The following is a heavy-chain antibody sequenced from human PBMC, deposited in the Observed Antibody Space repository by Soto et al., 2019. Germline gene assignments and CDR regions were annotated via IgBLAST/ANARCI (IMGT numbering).Heavy chain of an antibody. J-gene: IGHJ4*02. Sequence: QVQLQESGPGLVKPSPTLSLTCTVSGGSINGGDYYWSWIRQPPGKGLEWIGYIYYSVNTYYNPSLKSRVTISRDTSKNHFSLKLTSVTAADTAVYYCARGPCGGDCHPPDFWGQGTLVTVSS. CDR1: GGSINGGDYY. D-gene: IGHD2-21*02. CDR3: ARGPCGGDCHPPDF. CDR2: IYYSVNT. V-gene: IGHV4-30-4*01.